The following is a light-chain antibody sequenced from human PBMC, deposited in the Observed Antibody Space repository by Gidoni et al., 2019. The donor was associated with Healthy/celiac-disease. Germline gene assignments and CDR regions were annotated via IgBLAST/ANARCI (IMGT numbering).Light chain of an antibody. CDR2: KAS. CDR3: QQNNRYT. Sequence: DIQMTQSPSTLSASVGDRVTITCRASQSISSWLAWYQQKPGKAPKLLIYKASSLESGVPSRFSGSGSGTEFTLTISSLQPDDFATYYYQQNNRYTFGHGTKVEIK. V-gene: IGKV1-5*03. J-gene: IGKJ3*01. CDR1: QSISSW.